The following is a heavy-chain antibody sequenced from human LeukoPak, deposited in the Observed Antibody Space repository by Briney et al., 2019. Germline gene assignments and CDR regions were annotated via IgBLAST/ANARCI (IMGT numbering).Heavy chain of an antibody. J-gene: IGHJ4*02. CDR3: VKRGNDYYDSSGNFDFDF. D-gene: IGHD3-22*01. Sequence: GGSLRLSSSASGFIFNKYAMYWVRQAPGKGLEYVSAISSNGGSTYYADSVKGRFTISRDNFKTTLYLQMSSLRAEDTAVFYCVKRGNDYYDSSGNFDFDFWGQGTLVTVSS. V-gene: IGHV3-64D*06. CDR2: ISSNGGST. CDR1: GFIFNKYA.